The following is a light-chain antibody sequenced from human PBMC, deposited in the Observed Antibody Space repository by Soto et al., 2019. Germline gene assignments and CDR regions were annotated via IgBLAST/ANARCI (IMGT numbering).Light chain of an antibody. CDR3: HQLNNYPLT. V-gene: IGKV1-5*03. J-gene: IGKJ4*01. CDR1: QSLSNW. CDR2: KAS. Sequence: DIQMTQSPSTLSASVGDRVTITCRASQSLSNWLAWYQQKTGKAPKLLIYKASSLESGVPSRFSGSGSGTDFTLTISSLQPEDFATYYCHQLNNYPLTFGGGTKVDI.